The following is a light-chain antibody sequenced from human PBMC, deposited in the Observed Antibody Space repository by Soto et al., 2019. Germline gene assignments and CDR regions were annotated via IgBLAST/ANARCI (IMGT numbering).Light chain of an antibody. CDR3: QQYGSSPLFT. CDR2: RAS. J-gene: IGKJ3*01. Sequence: EIVLTQSPGTLSLSPGEMATLSCRASQSVSSNYLAWYQQKPGQAPRLLIYRASSRAAGIPDRFSGRGSGTDFTLTISSLEPEDFAMYYCQQYGSSPLFTFGPGTKVDI. CDR1: QSVSSNY. V-gene: IGKV3-20*01.